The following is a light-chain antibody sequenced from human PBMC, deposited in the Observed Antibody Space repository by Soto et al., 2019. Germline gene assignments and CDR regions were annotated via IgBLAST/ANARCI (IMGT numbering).Light chain of an antibody. J-gene: IGKJ1*01. V-gene: IGKV3D-15*01. Sequence: EIVMTQSPATLSVSPGERATLSCRASQSVSSNLAWYQQKPGQAPRLLIYGASTRATGIPARFSGSGSRTEFTLTISSLPSEDFAVYYCQQYNNRPRTFGPGTKVELK. CDR1: QSVSSN. CDR2: GAS. CDR3: QQYNNRPRT.